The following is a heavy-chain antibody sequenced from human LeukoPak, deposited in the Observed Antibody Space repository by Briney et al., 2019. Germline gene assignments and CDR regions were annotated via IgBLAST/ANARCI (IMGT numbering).Heavy chain of an antibody. V-gene: IGHV3-11*04. CDR2: ISSSGSTI. Sequence: GRTLRLSCAASGFTFSDYYMSWIRQAPGKGLERVSYISSSGSTIYYADSVKGRFTISRDNPKNTLYLQMNSLRAEDTAVYYCARDGGGDCYLDYWGQGTLVTVSS. CDR1: GFTFSDYY. J-gene: IGHJ4*02. D-gene: IGHD2-21*02. CDR3: ARDGGGDCYLDY.